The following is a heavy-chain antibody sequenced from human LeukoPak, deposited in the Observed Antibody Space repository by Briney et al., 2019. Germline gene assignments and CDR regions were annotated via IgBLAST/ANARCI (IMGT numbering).Heavy chain of an antibody. CDR1: GFTFSSHS. CDR2: ISSSSSTI. CDR3: ARGAYYYED. Sequence: GGSLRLSCAASGFTFSSHSMNWVRQAPGKGLEWVSYISSSSSTIYYADSVKGRFTTSRDNAKNSLYLQMNSLRAEDTAVYYCARGAYYYEDWGQGTLVTVSS. D-gene: IGHD3-22*01. J-gene: IGHJ4*02. V-gene: IGHV3-48*01.